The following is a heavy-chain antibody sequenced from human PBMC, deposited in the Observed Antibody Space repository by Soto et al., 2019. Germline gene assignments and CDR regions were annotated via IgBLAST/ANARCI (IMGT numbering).Heavy chain of an antibody. CDR1: GDTFTFYS. CDR3: ASSYGSGYRAFDY. V-gene: IGHV1-69*02. D-gene: IGHD3-10*01. Sequence: QVQLVQSGAEVKRPGSSVKVSCKASGDTFTFYSINWVRQAPGLGLEWMGRVNPILSMSNYAQRFQGRVTMTADKSTSNAYMELSRLRSEDTAIYYCASSYGSGYRAFDYWGQGALVTVSS. CDR2: VNPILSMS. J-gene: IGHJ4*02.